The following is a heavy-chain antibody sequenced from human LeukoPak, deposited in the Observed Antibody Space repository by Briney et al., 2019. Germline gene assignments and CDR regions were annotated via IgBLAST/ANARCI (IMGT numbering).Heavy chain of an antibody. CDR2: IYHSGST. J-gene: IGHJ4*02. Sequence: PSETLSLTYTVSGYSISSGYYWGWIRQPPGKGLEWIGSIYHSGSTYYNPSLKSRVTISVDTSKNQFSLKLSSVTAADTAVYYCARGPVGVVPAARRRAFDYWGQGTLVTVSS. D-gene: IGHD2-2*01. CDR1: GYSISSGYY. V-gene: IGHV4-38-2*02. CDR3: ARGPVGVVPAARRRAFDY.